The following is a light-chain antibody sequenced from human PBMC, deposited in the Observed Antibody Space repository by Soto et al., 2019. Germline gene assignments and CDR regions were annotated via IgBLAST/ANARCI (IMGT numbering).Light chain of an antibody. CDR1: QSINTY. V-gene: IGKV3-11*01. J-gene: IGKJ4*01. Sequence: EVVLTQSPATLSSSPGESVTLSCRASQSINTYLAWYQQKPGQAPRLLIYDASYRAAGIPSRFSGSGSGTDFILTISSLEPADYAIYHCQQRSNWPFTFGGGTKVEI. CDR3: QQRSNWPFT. CDR2: DAS.